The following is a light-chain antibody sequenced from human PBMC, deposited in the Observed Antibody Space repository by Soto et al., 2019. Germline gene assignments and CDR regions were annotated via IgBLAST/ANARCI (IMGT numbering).Light chain of an antibody. CDR2: TVS. Sequence: QSALTQPASVSGSPGQSITISCTGTTSDVGAYNYVSWYQQHPGKAPKLMIYTVSNRPSGVSNRFSGSKSGNTASLTISGLQPKDEADYYCSSYTTSSTRLFGGGTKLTVL. CDR1: TSDVGAYNY. CDR3: SSYTTSSTRL. J-gene: IGLJ2*01. V-gene: IGLV2-14*01.